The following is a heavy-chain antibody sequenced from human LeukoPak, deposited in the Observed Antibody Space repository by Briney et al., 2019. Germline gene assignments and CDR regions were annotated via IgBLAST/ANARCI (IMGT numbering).Heavy chain of an antibody. D-gene: IGHD3-10*01. CDR2: IDSSSSSI. J-gene: IGHJ4*02. CDR3: ARGSWRLVRGATSFEY. V-gene: IGHV3-48*02. CDR1: GFTFSSHS. Sequence: GGSLRLSCAASGFTFSSHSMNWVRQAPGKGLEWISYIDSSSSSIYYADSVKGRFTISRDNAKNSLYLQMNSLRDEDMAVYYCARGSWRLVRGATSFEYWGQGTLVTVSS.